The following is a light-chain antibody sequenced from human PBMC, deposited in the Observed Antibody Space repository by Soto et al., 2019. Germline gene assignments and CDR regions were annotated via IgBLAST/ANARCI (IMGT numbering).Light chain of an antibody. CDR2: AAS. CDR3: QQSYSTPPIT. Sequence: AIRMTQSPSSLSASTGDRVTITCRASQGISSYLAWYQQKPGKAPKLLIYAASTLQSGVPSRFSGSGSGIDFTLTISSLQPEDFATYYCQQSYSTPPITFGQGTRLEIK. CDR1: QGISSY. V-gene: IGKV1-8*01. J-gene: IGKJ5*01.